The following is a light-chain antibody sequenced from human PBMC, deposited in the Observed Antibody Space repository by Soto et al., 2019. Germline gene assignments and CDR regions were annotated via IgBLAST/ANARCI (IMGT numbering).Light chain of an antibody. CDR2: GAS. V-gene: IGKV3-15*01. CDR3: QQYNNSALT. J-gene: IGKJ4*01. Sequence: AVSSDEVATLSCRASHSVSSNLAWYQQKPGQAPRLLIYGASTRATGIPDRFSGSGSGTDFTLTISRLEPEDFAVYYCQQYNNSALTFGRGTKVDI. CDR1: HSVSSN.